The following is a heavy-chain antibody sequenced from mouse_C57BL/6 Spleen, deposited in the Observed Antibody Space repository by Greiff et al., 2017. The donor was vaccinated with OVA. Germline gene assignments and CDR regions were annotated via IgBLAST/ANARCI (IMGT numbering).Heavy chain of an antibody. CDR1: GFSLTSYG. CDR2: IWSGGST. J-gene: IGHJ4*01. Sequence: VKVVESGPGLVQPSQSLSITCTVFGFSLTSYGVHWVRKSLGKGLEWLGVIWSGGSTDYNVAFISRMSISKDNSKSQVFIKMNSLQADDTAIYYCARYGYDDAIDYWGQGTSLTVSS. D-gene: IGHD2-2*01. V-gene: IGHV2-2*01. CDR3: ARYGYDDAIDY.